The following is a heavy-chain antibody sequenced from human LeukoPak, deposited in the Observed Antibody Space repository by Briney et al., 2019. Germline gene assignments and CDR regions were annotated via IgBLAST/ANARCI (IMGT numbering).Heavy chain of an antibody. CDR1: GGSISSGSCY. Sequence: PSETLSLTCTASGGSISSGSCYWSWIRQPPGKGLEWIGEINHSGSTNYNPSLKSRVTISVDTSKNQFSLELSSVTAADTAVYYCASRFSTAVRPQYFQHWGQGTLVTVFS. CDR2: INHSGST. D-gene: IGHD6-6*01. V-gene: IGHV4-39*07. CDR3: ASRFSTAVRPQYFQH. J-gene: IGHJ1*01.